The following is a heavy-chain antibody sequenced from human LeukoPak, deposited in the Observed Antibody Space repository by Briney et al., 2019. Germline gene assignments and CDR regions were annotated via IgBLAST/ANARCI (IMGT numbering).Heavy chain of an antibody. CDR1: RDSVATNRGA. CDR2: TYYRSKWYN. CDR3: ARGGIGYCTSSSCYLDS. Sequence: SQTLSLTCAISRDSVATNRGAWNWIRQSPSKGLEWLGRTYYRSKWYNDYAVSVKGRITINPDTSKNQFSLQLNSVTPDDTAVYYCARGGIGYCTSSSCYLDSWGQGTLVTVSS. D-gene: IGHD2-2*01. V-gene: IGHV6-1*01. J-gene: IGHJ4*02.